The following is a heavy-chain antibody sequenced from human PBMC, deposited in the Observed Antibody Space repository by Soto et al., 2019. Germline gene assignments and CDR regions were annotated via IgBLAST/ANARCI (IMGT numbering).Heavy chain of an antibody. V-gene: IGHV1-2*02. J-gene: IGHJ4*02. CDR2: INPNSGGT. CDR3: ARDEGEGSSSSGHGDY. D-gene: IGHD6-6*01. CDR1: GYTFTSYY. Sequence: GASVKVSCKASGYTFTSYYMHWVRQAPGQGLEWMGWINPNSGGTNYAQKFQGRVTMTRDTSISTAYMELSRLRSDDTAVYYCARDEGEGSSSSGHGDYWGQGTLVTVSS.